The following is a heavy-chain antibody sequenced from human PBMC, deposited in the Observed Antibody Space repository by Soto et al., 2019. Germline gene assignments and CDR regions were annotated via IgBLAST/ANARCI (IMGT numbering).Heavy chain of an antibody. D-gene: IGHD6-19*01. CDR1: GGTFSSYA. J-gene: IGHJ6*02. Sequence: SVKVSCKASGGTFSSYAISWVRQAPGQGLEWMGGIIPIFGTANYAQKFQGRVTITADESTSTAYMEPSSLRSEDTAVYYCARDQQQWLVPGPGSDPPEGGNMDVWGQGTTVTVSS. CDR3: ARDQQQWLVPGPGSDPPEGGNMDV. CDR2: IIPIFGTA. V-gene: IGHV1-69*13.